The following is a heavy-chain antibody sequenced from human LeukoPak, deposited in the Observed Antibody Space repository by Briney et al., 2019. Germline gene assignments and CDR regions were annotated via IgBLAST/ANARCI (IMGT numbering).Heavy chain of an antibody. V-gene: IGHV4-34*01. CDR3: ARPGPSSANWFDP. Sequence: SETLSLTCAVYGGSFSGYYWSWIRQPPGKGLEWIGEINHSGSTNYNPPLKSRVTISVDTSKNQFSLKLSSVTAADTAVYYCARPGPSSANWFDPWGQGTLVTVSS. CDR2: INHSGST. J-gene: IGHJ5*02. CDR1: GGSFSGYY.